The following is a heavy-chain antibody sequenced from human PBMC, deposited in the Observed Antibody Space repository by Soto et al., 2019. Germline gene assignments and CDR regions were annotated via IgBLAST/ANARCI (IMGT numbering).Heavy chain of an antibody. Sequence: SVKVSCKASGGTFSSYAISWVRQAPGQGLEWMGGIIPIFGTANYAQKFQGRVTITADESTSTAYMELSSLRSEDTAVYYCAIKSWGSAYFDYWGQGTLVTVSS. CDR1: GGTFSSYA. D-gene: IGHD3-10*01. CDR3: AIKSWGSAYFDY. CDR2: IIPIFGTA. V-gene: IGHV1-69*13. J-gene: IGHJ4*02.